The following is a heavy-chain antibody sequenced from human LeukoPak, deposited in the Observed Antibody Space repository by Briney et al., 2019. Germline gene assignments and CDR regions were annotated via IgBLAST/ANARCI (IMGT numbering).Heavy chain of an antibody. V-gene: IGHV4-31*03. CDR2: IYYSGSA. J-gene: IGHJ4*02. CDR1: GGSISNFGYY. Sequence: SETLSLTCIVSGGSISNFGYYWNWIRQHPGKGLEWIGYIYYSGSAYYNPSLKSRVTISVDTSENQFSLKLSSVTAADTAVYYCARVNYGSATKEDYWGQGTLVTVSS. CDR3: ARVNYGSATKEDY. D-gene: IGHD3-10*01.